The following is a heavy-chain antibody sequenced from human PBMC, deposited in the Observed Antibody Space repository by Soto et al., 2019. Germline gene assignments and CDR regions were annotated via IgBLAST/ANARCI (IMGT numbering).Heavy chain of an antibody. Sequence: QVQLVESGGGVVQPGRSLRLSCAASGFTFSSYGMHWVRQAPGKGLEWVAVIWYDGSNKDYADSVKGRFTISRDNSKNTRYLQMNSLRAEDTAVYYCARDQDDYVCWFDPWGQGTLVTVSS. J-gene: IGHJ5*02. CDR2: IWYDGSNK. CDR1: GFTFSSYG. CDR3: ARDQDDYVCWFDP. D-gene: IGHD4-17*01. V-gene: IGHV3-33*01.